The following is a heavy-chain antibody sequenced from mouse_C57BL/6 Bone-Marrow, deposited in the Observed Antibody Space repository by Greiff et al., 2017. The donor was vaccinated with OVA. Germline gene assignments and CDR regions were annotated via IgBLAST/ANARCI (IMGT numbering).Heavy chain of an antibody. D-gene: IGHD1-1*01. V-gene: IGHV1-54*01. CDR2: INPGSGGT. J-gene: IGHJ2*01. CDR3: ARWDYGSLDY. CDR1: GYAFTNYL. Sequence: VQRVESGAELVRPGTSVKVSCKASGYAFTNYLIEWVKQRPGQGLEWIGVINPGSGGTNYNEKFKGKATLTADKSSSTAYMQLSSLTSEDSAVYFCARWDYGSLDYWGQGTTLTVSS.